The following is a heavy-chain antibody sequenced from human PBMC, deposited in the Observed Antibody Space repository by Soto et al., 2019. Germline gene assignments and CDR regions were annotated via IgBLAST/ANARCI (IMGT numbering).Heavy chain of an antibody. CDR1: GGSFSGYY. CDR2: INHSGST. CDR3: ASMGYHYGSGSYPLDY. J-gene: IGHJ4*02. D-gene: IGHD3-10*01. Sequence: SETLSLTCAVYGGSFSGYYWSWIRQPPGKGLEWIGEINHSGSTNYNPSLKSRVTISVDTSKNQFSLKLSSVTAADTAVYYCASMGYHYGSGSYPLDYWGQGTLVTVSS. V-gene: IGHV4-34*01.